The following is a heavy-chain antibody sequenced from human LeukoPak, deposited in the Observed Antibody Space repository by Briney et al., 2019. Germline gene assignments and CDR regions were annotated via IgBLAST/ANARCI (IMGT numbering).Heavy chain of an antibody. Sequence: ASVKVSCKASGYTFTSYYMHWVRQAPGQGLEWMGWINTNTGNPTYAQGFTGRFVFSLDTSVSTAYLQISSLKAEDTAVYYCAGLGYSSGWYGGMDVWGQGTTVTVSS. CDR1: GYTFTSYY. CDR3: AGLGYSSGWYGGMDV. V-gene: IGHV7-4-1*02. D-gene: IGHD6-19*01. CDR2: INTNTGNP. J-gene: IGHJ6*02.